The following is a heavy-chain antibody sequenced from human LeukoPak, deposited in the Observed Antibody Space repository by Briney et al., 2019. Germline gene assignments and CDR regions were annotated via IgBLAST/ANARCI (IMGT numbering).Heavy chain of an antibody. D-gene: IGHD4-17*01. J-gene: IGHJ4*02. Sequence: ASVKVSCKASGYTFTGYYMHWVRQAPGQGLEWMGWINPNSGGTNYAQKFQGWVTMTRDTSISTAYMELSRLRSDDTAVYYCASAMTTVLRASAYFDYWGQGTLVTVSS. CDR3: ASAMTTVLRASAYFDY. CDR1: GYTFTGYY. CDR2: INPNSGGT. V-gene: IGHV1-2*04.